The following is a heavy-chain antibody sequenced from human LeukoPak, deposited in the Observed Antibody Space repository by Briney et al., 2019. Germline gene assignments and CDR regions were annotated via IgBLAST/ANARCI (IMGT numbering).Heavy chain of an antibody. D-gene: IGHD6-13*01. CDR1: GGSFSGYY. CDR3: AREGQQLVRSSIDY. Sequence: SETLSLTCAVYGGSFSGYYWSWIRQPPGKGLEWIGSIYYSGSTYYNPSLKSRVTISVDTSKNQFSLKLSSVTAADTAVYYCAREGQQLVRSSIDYWGQGTLVTVSS. CDR2: IYYSGST. J-gene: IGHJ4*02. V-gene: IGHV4-34*01.